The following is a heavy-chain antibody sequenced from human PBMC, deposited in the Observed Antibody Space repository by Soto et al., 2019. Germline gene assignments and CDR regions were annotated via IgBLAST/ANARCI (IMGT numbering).Heavy chain of an antibody. CDR2: ISGSGGST. J-gene: IGHJ4*02. D-gene: IGHD3-3*01. CDR1: GFTFSSYA. V-gene: IGHV3-23*01. CDR3: AKDYTIFGVVIITGFDY. Sequence: PRGSLRIFCAASGFTFSSYAMSWVRQAPGKGLEWVSAISGSGGSTYYADSVKGRFTISRDNSKNTLYLQMNSLRAEDTAVYYCAKDYTIFGVVIITGFDYWGQGTLVTVSS.